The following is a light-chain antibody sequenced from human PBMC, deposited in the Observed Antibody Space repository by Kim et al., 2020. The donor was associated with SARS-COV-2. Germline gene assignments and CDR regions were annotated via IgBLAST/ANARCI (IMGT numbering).Light chain of an antibody. Sequence: GQSVTITCTGTISDGGGYNYVSWYQQHPGKAPKLMIYDVSKRPSGVPDRFSGSKSGNTASLTISGLQAEDEADYYCCSYAGSYTWVFGGGTQLTVL. CDR1: ISDGGGYNY. CDR3: CSYAGSYTWV. J-gene: IGLJ3*02. CDR2: DVS. V-gene: IGLV2-11*01.